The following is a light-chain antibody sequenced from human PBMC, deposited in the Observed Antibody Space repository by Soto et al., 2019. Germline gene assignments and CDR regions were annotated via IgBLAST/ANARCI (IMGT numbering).Light chain of an antibody. J-gene: IGKJ1*01. CDR1: QSVSSN. CDR3: QQYNNWPPRT. CDR2: GAS. V-gene: IGKV3-15*01. Sequence: EIVMTQSPATLSVSPGERAILSCRASQSVSSNLAWYQQKPGQAPRLLIYGASTRATGIPARFSGSGSGTEFTLTISSLQSEDFAVYYCQQYNNWPPRTFGQGTKVEIK.